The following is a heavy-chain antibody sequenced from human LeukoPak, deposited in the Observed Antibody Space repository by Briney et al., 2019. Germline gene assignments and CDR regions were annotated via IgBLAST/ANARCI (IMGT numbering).Heavy chain of an antibody. V-gene: IGHV4-38-2*01. D-gene: IGHD2-8*01. CDR1: GYSISSGYY. CDR2: IYHSGST. J-gene: IGHJ4*02. Sequence: SETLSLTCAVSGYSISSGYYWGWIRQPPGKGLEWIGSIYHSGSTYYNPSLKSRVTISVDTSKNQFSLKLSSVTAADTAVYYCSGGYCTNGVRYTGDYWGQGTLVTVSS. CDR3: SGGYCTNGVRYTGDY.